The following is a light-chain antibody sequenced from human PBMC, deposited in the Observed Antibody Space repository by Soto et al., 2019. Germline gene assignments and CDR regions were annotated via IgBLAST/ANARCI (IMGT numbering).Light chain of an antibody. CDR2: DVS. Sequence: QMTQSPSTLSASVGDRVTITCRASQSISTWLAWYQQKPGKAPKALIYDVSSLESGVPSRFSGSGSETEFTLTISSLQPDDFATYYCQQYKSYWTFGQGTKVDIK. J-gene: IGKJ1*01. V-gene: IGKV1-5*01. CDR3: QQYKSYWT. CDR1: QSISTW.